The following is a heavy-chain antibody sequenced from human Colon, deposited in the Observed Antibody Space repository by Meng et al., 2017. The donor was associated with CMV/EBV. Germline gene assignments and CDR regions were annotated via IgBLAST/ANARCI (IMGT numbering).Heavy chain of an antibody. D-gene: IGHD1-26*01. CDR1: GYTFTDYY. J-gene: IGHJ5*01. CDR3: TRAVPAVGATVRANTLRNWFDS. Sequence: ASVKVSCKTSGYTFTDYYIHWVRQAPGQGLEWMGWINPTSGATNFAQKFQGRVTMTRNTSINTAYMELSSLRSDDAAIYYCTRAVPAVGATVRANTLRNWFDSWGLGTLVTVSS. CDR2: INPTSGAT. V-gene: IGHV1-2*02.